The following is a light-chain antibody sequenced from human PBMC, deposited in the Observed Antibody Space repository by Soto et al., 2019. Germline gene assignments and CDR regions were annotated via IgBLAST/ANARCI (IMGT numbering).Light chain of an antibody. V-gene: IGKV3-15*01. CDR2: GAS. CDR3: LQHNSWPRT. Sequence: EIVMTQSPATLSVSPGERATLSCWASQSVSTNLAWYQQKPGQAPRLLIFGASTRATDVPARFSGSGSGTEFTLTISSLQSEDFAVYYCLQHNSWPRTFGQGTRLEV. J-gene: IGKJ1*01. CDR1: QSVSTN.